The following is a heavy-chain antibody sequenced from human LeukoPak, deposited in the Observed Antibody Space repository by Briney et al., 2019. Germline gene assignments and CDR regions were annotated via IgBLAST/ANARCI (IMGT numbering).Heavy chain of an antibody. CDR3: ARDRTTSTRGAFDI. V-gene: IGHV4-39*07. D-gene: IGHD1-1*01. CDR1: GGSISSSSYY. J-gene: IGHJ3*02. CDR2: FYYSGST. Sequence: SETLSLTCTVSGGSISSSSYYWGWIRQPPGKGLEWIGYFYYSGSTNYNPSLKSRVTISVDTSKNQFSLKLSSVTAADTAVYYCARDRTTSTRGAFDIWGQGTMVTVSS.